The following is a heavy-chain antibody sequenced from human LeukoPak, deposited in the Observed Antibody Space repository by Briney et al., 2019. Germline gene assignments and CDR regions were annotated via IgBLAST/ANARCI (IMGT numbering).Heavy chain of an antibody. V-gene: IGHV3-7*02. Sequence: GGSLRLSCAASGFTFSNHAMSWVRQAPGKGLEWVANIKEEGNEEYYVDSVKGRFTISRDNAKNSLYLQMNSLRAEDTAVYYCARIYYDTSGYRLFDYWGQGALVTVSS. CDR2: IKEEGNEE. D-gene: IGHD3-22*01. J-gene: IGHJ4*02. CDR1: GFTFSNHA. CDR3: ARIYYDTSGYRLFDY.